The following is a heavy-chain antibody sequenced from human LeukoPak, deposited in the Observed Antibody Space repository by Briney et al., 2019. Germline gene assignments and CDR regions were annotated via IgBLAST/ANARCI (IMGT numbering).Heavy chain of an antibody. CDR2: IYYSGST. CDR1: AGSISMFY. J-gene: IGHJ5*02. CDR3: ARDSNGSPYWFDP. Sequence: SETLSLTCTVSAGSISMFYWSWIPQPPGKGPEWIGYIYYSGSTKYNPALKSRVTISVDTSKNQFSLQLSSVTAADTAVYYCARDSNGSPYWFDPWGQGTLVTVSS. V-gene: IGHV4-59*01. D-gene: IGHD6-19*01.